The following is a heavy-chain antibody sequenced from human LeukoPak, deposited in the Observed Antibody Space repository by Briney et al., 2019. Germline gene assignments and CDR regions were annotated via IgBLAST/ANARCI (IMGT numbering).Heavy chain of an antibody. Sequence: PGGSLRLSCAASGFTFSSNYMSWVRQAPGNGLEWVSVIYSGGSTYYADSVKGRFTIYRDNSKNTLYLQRSSLRAEDTAVYYCARAAAAGPNDYWGQGTRVTVSS. J-gene: IGHJ4*02. V-gene: IGHV3-66*02. CDR3: ARAAAAGPNDY. CDR1: GFTFSSNY. D-gene: IGHD6-13*01. CDR2: IYSGGST.